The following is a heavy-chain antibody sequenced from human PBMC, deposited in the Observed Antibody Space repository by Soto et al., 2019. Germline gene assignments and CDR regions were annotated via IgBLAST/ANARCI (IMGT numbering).Heavy chain of an antibody. CDR1: GFTFSNAW. D-gene: IGHD4-17*01. CDR2: IKSKTDGGTT. V-gene: IGHV3-15*01. CDR3: TTDYNPYGDYP. Sequence: EVQLVESGGGLVKPGGSLRLSCAASGFTFSNAWMSWVRQVPGKGLEWVGRIKSKTDGGTTDYAAPVKGRFTISRDDSKNTLYLQMNSLKTEDTAVYYCTTDYNPYGDYPWGQGTLVTVSS. J-gene: IGHJ5*02.